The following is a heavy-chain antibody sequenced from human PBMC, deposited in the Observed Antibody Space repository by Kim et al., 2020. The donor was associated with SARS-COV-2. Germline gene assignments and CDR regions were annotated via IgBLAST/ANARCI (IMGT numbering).Heavy chain of an antibody. CDR2: ISWNSGSI. V-gene: IGHV3-9*01. CDR1: GFTFDDYA. CDR3: AKDKGVVVPAAPEYYFDY. D-gene: IGHD2-2*01. J-gene: IGHJ4*02. Sequence: GGSLRLSCAASGFTFDDYAMHWVRQAPGKGLEWVSGISWNSGSIGYADSVKGRFTISRDNAKNSLYLQMNSLRAEDTALYYCAKDKGVVVPAAPEYYFDYWGQGTLVTVSS.